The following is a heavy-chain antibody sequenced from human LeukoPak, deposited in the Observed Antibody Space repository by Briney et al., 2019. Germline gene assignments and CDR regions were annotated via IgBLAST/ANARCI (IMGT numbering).Heavy chain of an antibody. CDR1: GFTFDDYA. CDR2: ISWNSGSI. CDR3: AKDNYDFWSGYPTNYYYYYMDV. J-gene: IGHJ6*03. D-gene: IGHD3-3*01. Sequence: GGSLRLSCAASGFTFDDYAMHWVRQAPGKGLEWVSGISWNSGSIGYADSVKGRFTISRDNAKNSLYLQMNSLRAEDTALYYCAKDNYDFWSGYPTNYYYYYMDVWGKGTTVTASS. V-gene: IGHV3-9*01.